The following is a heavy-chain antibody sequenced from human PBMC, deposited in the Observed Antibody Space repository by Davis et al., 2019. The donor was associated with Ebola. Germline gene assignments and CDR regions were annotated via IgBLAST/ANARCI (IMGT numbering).Heavy chain of an antibody. CDR2: VYHSGST. Sequence: PSETLSLTCAVSAGSISSGGYSWSWIRQPPGKGLEYIGYVYHSGSTSYNPPLKSRVTISLDRSKNQFSLNLRSVTAADTAVYYCAGNNGYYRKLDFWGQGTLVTVSS. J-gene: IGHJ4*02. D-gene: IGHD3-22*01. CDR1: AGSISSGGYS. CDR3: AGNNGYYRKLDF. V-gene: IGHV4-30-2*01.